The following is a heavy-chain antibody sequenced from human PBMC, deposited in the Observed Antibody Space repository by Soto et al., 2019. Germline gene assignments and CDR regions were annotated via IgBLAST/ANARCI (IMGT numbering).Heavy chain of an antibody. CDR3: AGGRGRQQLVMTYYYGMDV. CDR2: IHYSGST. Sequence: SETLSLTCTVSGGSISGSYWSWIRQTPGKVLEWVGYIHYSGSTNYNPSLKSRVTISVDTSKNQFSLNLRSVTAADTAVYYCAGGRGRQQLVMTYYYGMDVWGQGTTVTVSS. D-gene: IGHD6-13*01. V-gene: IGHV4-59*12. J-gene: IGHJ6*02. CDR1: GGSISGSY.